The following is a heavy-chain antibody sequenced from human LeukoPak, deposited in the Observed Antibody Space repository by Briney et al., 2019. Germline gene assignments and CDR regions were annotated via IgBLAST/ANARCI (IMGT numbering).Heavy chain of an antibody. V-gene: IGHV3-30*03. D-gene: IGHD6-13*01. CDR1: GFTFSSYG. CDR2: ISYDGSNK. CDR3: AREVGSSWPIYYYYYYMDV. J-gene: IGHJ6*03. Sequence: GGSLRLSCAASGFTFSSYGMHWVRQAPGKGLEWVAVISYDGSNKYYADSVKGRFTISRDNAKNSLYLQMNSLRAEDTAVYYCAREVGSSWPIYYYYYYMDVWGKGTTVTISS.